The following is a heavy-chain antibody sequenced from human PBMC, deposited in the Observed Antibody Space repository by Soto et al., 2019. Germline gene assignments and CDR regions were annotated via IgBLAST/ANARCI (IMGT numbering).Heavy chain of an antibody. CDR2: IYYSGST. J-gene: IGHJ6*02. CDR3: AREDYYKGYYYYGMDV. D-gene: IGHD3-22*01. CDR1: GGSISSGGYY. V-gene: IGHV4-31*03. Sequence: PSETLSLTCTVSGGSISSGGYYWSWIRQHPGKGLEWIGYIYYSGSTYYNPSLKSRVTISVDTSKNQFSLKLSSVTAADTAAYYCAREDYYKGYYYYGMDVWGQGTTVTVSS.